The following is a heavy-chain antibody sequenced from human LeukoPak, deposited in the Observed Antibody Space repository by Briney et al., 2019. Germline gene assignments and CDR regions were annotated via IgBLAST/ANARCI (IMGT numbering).Heavy chain of an antibody. CDR2: IYWNDDK. J-gene: IGHJ4*02. CDR3: AHRPYGGKAQFYFDY. CDR1: GFSLTTSGVG. Sequence: SGPTLVKPTQTLTLTCTFSGFSLTTSGVGVGWIRQPPGKALEWLALIYWNDDKRYSPSLKSRLTITKDTSKNQVVLTMTNMDPVDTATYYCAHRPYGGKAQFYFDYWGQGTLVTVSS. D-gene: IGHD4-23*01. V-gene: IGHV2-5*01.